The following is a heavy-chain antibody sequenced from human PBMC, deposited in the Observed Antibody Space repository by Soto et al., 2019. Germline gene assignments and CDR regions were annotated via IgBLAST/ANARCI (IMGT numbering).Heavy chain of an antibody. V-gene: IGHV4-59*01. CDR1: GGSISSYY. CDR3: ARAESGYYGSGSRPDNWFDP. CDR2: IYYSGST. D-gene: IGHD3-10*01. J-gene: IGHJ5*02. Sequence: PSETLSLTCTVSGGSISSYYWSWIRQPPGKGLEWIGYIYYSGSTNYNPSLKSRVTISVDTSKNQFSLKLSSVTAADTAVYYCARAESGYYGSGSRPDNWFDPWGQGTLVTVSS.